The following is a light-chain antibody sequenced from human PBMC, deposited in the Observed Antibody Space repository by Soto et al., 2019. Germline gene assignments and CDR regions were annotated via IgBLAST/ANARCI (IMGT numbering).Light chain of an antibody. CDR1: QDISNY. V-gene: IGKV1-17*03. CDR2: AES. Sequence: IHITQSPSAMAAGVGDRVTITCLASQDISNYLAWFQQKPGKGPKRLIYAESSFQSGVQSRFSASRSGKEFPPTITSMQPQDFATSYCTKPNGYNRKFGQRKKVDIK. CDR3: TKPNGYNRK. J-gene: IGKJ1*01.